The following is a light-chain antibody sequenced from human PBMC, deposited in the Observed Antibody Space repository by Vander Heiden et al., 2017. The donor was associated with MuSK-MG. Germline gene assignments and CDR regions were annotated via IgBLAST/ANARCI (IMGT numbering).Light chain of an antibody. CDR3: QQRSNWPRT. CDR2: DAS. CDR1: QSVSSY. J-gene: IGKJ1*01. V-gene: IGKV3-11*01. Sequence: ELVLTHSPATLSLSPRERATLSCRASQSVSSYLAWYQQKPGQAPRLLIYDASNRATGIPARFSGSGSGTDFTLTISSLEPEDFAVYYCQQRSNWPRTFGQGTKVEIK.